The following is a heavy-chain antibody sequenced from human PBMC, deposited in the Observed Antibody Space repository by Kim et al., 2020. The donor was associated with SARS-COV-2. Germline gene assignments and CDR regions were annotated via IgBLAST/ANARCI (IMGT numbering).Heavy chain of an antibody. CDR1: GGSISSYY. CDR2: IYYSGST. D-gene: IGHD2-2*01. J-gene: IGHJ4*02. CDR3: ARVVVVPAAPSLYFDY. Sequence: SETLSLTCTVSGGSISSYYWSWIRQPPGKGLEWIGYIYYSGSTNYNPSLKSRVTISVDTSKNQFSLKLSSVTAADTAVYYCARVVVVPAAPSLYFDYWGQGTLVTVSS. V-gene: IGHV4-59*13.